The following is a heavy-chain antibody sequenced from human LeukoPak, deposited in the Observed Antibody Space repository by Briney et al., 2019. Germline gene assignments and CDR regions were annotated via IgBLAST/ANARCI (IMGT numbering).Heavy chain of an antibody. CDR2: ISSSSSYI. V-gene: IGHV3-21*01. CDR1: GFTFSSYS. J-gene: IGHJ6*03. CDR3: ARGGVGSSTNYYYMDV. Sequence: MPGGSLRLSCAASGFTFSSYSMNWFRQAPGKGLEWVSSISSSSSYIYYADSVKGRFTISRDNAKNSLYLQMNSLRAEDTAVYYCARGGVGSSTNYYYMDVWGKGTTVTVSS. D-gene: IGHD6-6*01.